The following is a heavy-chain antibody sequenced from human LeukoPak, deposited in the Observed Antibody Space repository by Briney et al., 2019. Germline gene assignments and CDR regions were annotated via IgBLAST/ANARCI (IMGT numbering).Heavy chain of an antibody. Sequence: SETLSLTCAVSGGSVNSHFCSWVRHSPGKELEWIGYYYYGGSTLYNPSLSSRVTISVDASKNHFSLRLNSVTGADTGVYYCARDRITMVRGVIIHPREAWFDPWGQGTLVTVSS. CDR3: ARDRITMVRGVIIHPREAWFDP. CDR2: YYYGGST. D-gene: IGHD3-10*01. J-gene: IGHJ5*02. V-gene: IGHV4-59*02. CDR1: GGSVNSHF.